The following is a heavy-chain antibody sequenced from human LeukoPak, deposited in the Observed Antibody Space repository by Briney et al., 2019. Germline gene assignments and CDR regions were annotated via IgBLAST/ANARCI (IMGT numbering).Heavy chain of an antibody. Sequence: SETLSLTCTVSGGSISSSSYYWGWIRQPPGKWLEWIGSIYYSGSTYYNPSLNSRVTISVDTSNNQFSLKLTYLTATDPAVFYCARHSGDIVVVTAQYYFEYWGQGTLVSVFS. CDR1: GGSISSSSYY. D-gene: IGHD2-21*02. J-gene: IGHJ4*02. CDR3: ARHSGDIVVVTAQYYFEY. V-gene: IGHV4-39*01. CDR2: IYYSGST.